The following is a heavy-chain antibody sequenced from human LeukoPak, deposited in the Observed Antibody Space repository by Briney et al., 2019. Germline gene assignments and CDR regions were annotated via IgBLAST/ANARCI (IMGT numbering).Heavy chain of an antibody. CDR2: ISSGRSYI. V-gene: IGHV3-21*01. CDR1: GITFSSYS. D-gene: IGHD4-17*01. J-gene: IGHJ1*01. CDR3: ARDMTTATTCYLQH. Sequence: PGGSLRLSCAASGITFSSYSMNWVRQAPGKGLEWVSSISSGRSYIYYADSVKGRFTISRDNAKNSLYLQMNSLRAEDTAVYYCARDMTTATTCYLQHWGQGTLVTVSS.